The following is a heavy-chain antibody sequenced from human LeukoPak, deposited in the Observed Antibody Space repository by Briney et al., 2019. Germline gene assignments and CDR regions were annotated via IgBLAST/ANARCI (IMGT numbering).Heavy chain of an antibody. D-gene: IGHD1-26*01. J-gene: IGHJ4*02. V-gene: IGHV3-23*01. Sequence: GGSLRLSCAASGFTFSSYAMNWVRQAPGKGLEWVSVISASGGNTDYADSVRGRFIISRDNSKNTMYLQMSSLRAEDTAIYYCAKSSNEWELNSFDSWGQGTLVPVSS. CDR3: AKSSNEWELNSFDS. CDR2: ISASGGNT. CDR1: GFTFSSYA.